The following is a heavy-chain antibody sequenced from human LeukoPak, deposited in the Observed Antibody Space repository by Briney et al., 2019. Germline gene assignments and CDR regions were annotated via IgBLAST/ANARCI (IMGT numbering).Heavy chain of an antibody. CDR1: GYSFSGYY. J-gene: IGHJ4*02. V-gene: IGHV1-2*02. CDR2: INPNSGGK. D-gene: IGHD5-18*01. Sequence: GASVKVSCKASGYSFSGYYMHWVRQAPGQGLEWMGWINPNSGGKNYAQKFQGRVTMTRDTSISTAYMELSRLRSDDTAVYYCAREFGDTAMVTPFDYWGQGTLVTVSS. CDR3: AREFGDTAMVTPFDY.